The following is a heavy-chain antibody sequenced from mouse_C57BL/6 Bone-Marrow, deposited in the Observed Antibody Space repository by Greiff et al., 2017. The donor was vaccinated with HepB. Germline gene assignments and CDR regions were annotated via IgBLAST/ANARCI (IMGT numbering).Heavy chain of an antibody. CDR3: ARKFGYGNFEGFAY. D-gene: IGHD2-1*01. J-gene: IGHJ3*01. V-gene: IGHV1-53*01. CDR1: GYTFTSYW. Sequence: VKLQQPGTELVKPGASVKLSCKASGYTFTSYWMHWVKQRPGQGLEWIGNINPSNGGTNYNEKFKSKATLTADKSSSTAYIQLSSLTSEDSAVYYCARKFGYGNFEGFAYWGQGTLVTVSA. CDR2: INPSNGGT.